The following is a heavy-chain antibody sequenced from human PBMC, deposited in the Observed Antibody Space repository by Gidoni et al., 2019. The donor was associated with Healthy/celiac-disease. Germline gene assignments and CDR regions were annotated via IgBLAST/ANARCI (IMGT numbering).Heavy chain of an antibody. CDR2: ISSSGSTI. J-gene: IGHJ6*02. D-gene: IGHD3-22*01. V-gene: IGHV3-48*03. CDR1: GFTFSSYE. CDR3: ASTYSDSSGYYVNYYYYGMDV. Sequence: EVQLVESGGGLVQPGGSLRLSCAASGFTFSSYEMNWVRQAPGKGLEWVSYISSSGSTIYYADSVKGRFTISRDNAKNSLYLQMNSLRAEDTAVYYCASTYSDSSGYYVNYYYYGMDVWGQGTTVTVSS.